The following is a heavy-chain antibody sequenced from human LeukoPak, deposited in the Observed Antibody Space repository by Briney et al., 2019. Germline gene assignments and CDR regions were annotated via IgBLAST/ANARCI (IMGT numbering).Heavy chain of an antibody. CDR1: GFTFSSYA. Sequence: GGSLRLSCAASGFTFSSYAMSWVRQAPGKGLDGVSDISSGGGRTHYADSVKGRFTISRDISKNTLYLQMNSLRAEDTAVYYCAKIVWGITPHDGPIDYGGKGILVTVSS. CDR2: ISSGGGRT. CDR3: AKIVWGITPHDGPIDY. V-gene: IGHV3-23*01. J-gene: IGHJ4*02. D-gene: IGHD3-16*01.